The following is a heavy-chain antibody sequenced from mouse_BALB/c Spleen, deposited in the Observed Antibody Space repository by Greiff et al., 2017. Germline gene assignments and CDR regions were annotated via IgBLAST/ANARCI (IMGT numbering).Heavy chain of an antibody. CDR2: ISHGGGST. CDR1: GFTFSSYT. CDR3: ARHTSYGREYFDV. D-gene: IGHD2-1*01. J-gene: IGHJ1*01. V-gene: IGHV5-12-2*01. Sequence: EVLLVESGGGLVQPGGSLKLSCAASGFTFSSYTMPWVRQTPEKRLEWVAYISHGGGSTYYPDTVKGRFTISRDNAKNTLYLQMSSLKSEDTAMYYCARHTSYGREYFDVWGEGTTVTVAS.